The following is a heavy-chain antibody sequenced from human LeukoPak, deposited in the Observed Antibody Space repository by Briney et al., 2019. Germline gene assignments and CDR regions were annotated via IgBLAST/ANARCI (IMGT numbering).Heavy chain of an antibody. V-gene: IGHV3-11*01. D-gene: IGHD6-13*01. J-gene: IGHJ6*02. Sequence: PGGALRLSYGASGVTFSGYYMSWGRPAPGKGVEGVSYIRSSGSTIYYADSVKGRFTISRDNAKNSLYLQMNSLRAEDTAVYYCARDQGIADYGMDVWGQGTTVTVSS. CDR1: GVTFSGYY. CDR3: ARDQGIADYGMDV. CDR2: IRSSGSTI.